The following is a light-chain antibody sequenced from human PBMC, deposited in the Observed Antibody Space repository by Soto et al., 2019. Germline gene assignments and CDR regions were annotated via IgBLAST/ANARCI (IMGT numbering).Light chain of an antibody. CDR1: QSVASY. J-gene: IGKJ2*01. CDR3: QHRADWPRGS. CDR2: HAS. Sequence: EIVLTQSPDTLSLSPGDTATLSCRASQSVASYLAWYQQKPGQPPRLLMYHASNRATGIPARFSGSGSGTHFPLTISSLEPDYFAVYYCQHRADWPRGSFGQGTKLEIK. V-gene: IGKV3-11*01.